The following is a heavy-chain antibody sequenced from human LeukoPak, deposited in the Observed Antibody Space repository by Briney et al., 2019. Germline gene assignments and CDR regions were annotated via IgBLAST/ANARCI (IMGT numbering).Heavy chain of an antibody. Sequence: PSETLSLTCTVSGGSISSYYWSWIRQPPGQGLERIGYIYTSGSTNYNPSLKSRVTISVDTSKNQFSLKLNSVTAADTAVYYCARLVGSIPSYMDVWGKGTTVTVSS. CDR3: ARLVGSIPSYMDV. CDR2: IYTSGST. D-gene: IGHD2-21*01. CDR1: GGSISSYY. V-gene: IGHV4-4*09. J-gene: IGHJ6*03.